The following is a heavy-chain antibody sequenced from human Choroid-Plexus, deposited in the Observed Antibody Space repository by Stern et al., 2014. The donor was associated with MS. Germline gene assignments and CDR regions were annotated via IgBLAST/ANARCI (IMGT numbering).Heavy chain of an antibody. CDR2: VSHDGSYK. Sequence: QLVESGGGVVQPGRPLRLSCVASGFTFGSCAMHWVRQAPGKGLEWVXGVSHDGSYKYYADSVKGRFTISRDNSQNTLYMQMSSLRPEDTAVYYCAKDRQYLTYFFDHWGQGSLVTVSS. CDR3: AKDRQYLTYFFDH. D-gene: IGHD2/OR15-2a*01. J-gene: IGHJ5*02. V-gene: IGHV3-30*18. CDR1: GFTFGSCA.